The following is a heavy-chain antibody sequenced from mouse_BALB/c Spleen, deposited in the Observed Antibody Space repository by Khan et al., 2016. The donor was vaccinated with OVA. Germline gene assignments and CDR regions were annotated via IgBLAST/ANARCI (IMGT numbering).Heavy chain of an antibody. D-gene: IGHD1-1*01. Sequence: EVELVESGGGLVKPGGSLKLSCAASGFTFSRYPMSWVRQTPEKRLEWVASIGSGGSTYYPDNVKGRFTISRDNARNILYLQMSSLRSEDTAMYFCARVNGSCGVDYWGQGTTLTVSS. CDR1: GFTFSRYP. CDR3: ARVNGSCGVDY. V-gene: IGHV5-6-5*01. CDR2: IGSGGST. J-gene: IGHJ2*01.